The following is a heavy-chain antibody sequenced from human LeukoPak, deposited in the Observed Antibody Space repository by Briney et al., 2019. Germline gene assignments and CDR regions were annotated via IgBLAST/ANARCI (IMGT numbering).Heavy chain of an antibody. CDR1: GFTFDDYA. V-gene: IGHV3-9*01. D-gene: IGHD6-25*01. CDR2: ISWNSGSI. Sequence: GRSLRLSCAASGFTFDDYAMHWVRRAPGKGLEWDSGISWNSGSIGYADSVKGRFTISRDNAKNSLYLQMNSLRAEDTALYYCAKDRSGRSSYYYYMDVWGKGTTVTVSS. J-gene: IGHJ6*03. CDR3: AKDRSGRSSYYYYMDV.